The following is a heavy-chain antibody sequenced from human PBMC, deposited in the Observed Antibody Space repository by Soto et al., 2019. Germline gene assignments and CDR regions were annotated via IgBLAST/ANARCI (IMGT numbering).Heavy chain of an antibody. J-gene: IGHJ5*02. V-gene: IGHV4-31*03. CDR2: ISYSGST. Sequence: QVQLQESGPGLVKPSQTLSLTCTVSGGSINSGNYYWSWIRHHPGKGLEWIGYISYSGSTSYNPSLKCRVTISVDTSKNQFSLKLSSVTAADTAVYYCARLSITANGGWFDPWGQGTLVTVSS. CDR3: ARLSITANGGWFDP. D-gene: IGHD6-6*01. CDR1: GGSINSGNYY.